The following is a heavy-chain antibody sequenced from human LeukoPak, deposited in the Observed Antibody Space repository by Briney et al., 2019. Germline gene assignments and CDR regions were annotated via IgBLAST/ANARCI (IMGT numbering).Heavy chain of an antibody. V-gene: IGHV4-39*01. Sequence: SETLSLTCTVSGDSISTSSYYWGWVRQPPGMGLEWLGSIYYSGSTYYNPSLKSRVTISVDPSKNQFSLNLYSVTAADTAVFYCARSYYYDYRQIDYWGQGTLVTVSS. CDR2: IYYSGST. CDR3: ARSYYYDYRQIDY. J-gene: IGHJ4*02. CDR1: GDSISTSSYY. D-gene: IGHD3-22*01.